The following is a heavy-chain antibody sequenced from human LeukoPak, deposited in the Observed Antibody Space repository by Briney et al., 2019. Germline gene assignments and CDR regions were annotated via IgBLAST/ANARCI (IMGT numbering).Heavy chain of an antibody. CDR1: GYSFTSYW. CDR3: XXRXYXXXVGNLYYGMDV. D-gene: IGHD1-14*01. Sequence: GESLKISCKGSGYSFTSYWIAWVRQMPGKGLEWMGIIYPGDSDTRYSPSFQGQVTISADKSISTAYLQWSSLKASDTATYYXXXRXYXXXVGNLYYGMDVWGQGTTVTVSS. V-gene: IGHV5-51*01. CDR2: IYPGDSDT. J-gene: IGHJ6*02.